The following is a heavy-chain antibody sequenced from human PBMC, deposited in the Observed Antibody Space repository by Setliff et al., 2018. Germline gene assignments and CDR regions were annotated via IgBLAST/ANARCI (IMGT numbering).Heavy chain of an antibody. D-gene: IGHD5-12*01. J-gene: IGHJ4*02. V-gene: IGHV4-38-2*01. CDR3: ARVGGLLVATMPFDY. CDR1: GFSITNGYY. CDR2: IFQSGVT. Sequence: SETLSLTCAVSGFSITNGYYWGWIRQSPGKQLEWIGNIFQSGVTFYNPSLKSRVTISLDPSQNQFSLKLRSVTAADTAVYFCARVGGLLVATMPFDYWGPGTLVTVSS.